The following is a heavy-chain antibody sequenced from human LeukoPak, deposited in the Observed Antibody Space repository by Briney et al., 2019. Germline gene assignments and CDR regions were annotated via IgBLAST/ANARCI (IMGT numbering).Heavy chain of an antibody. CDR1: GFTFSTYS. J-gene: IGHJ4*02. CDR3: ARDGGYRGYDADC. CDR2: ISDSGAM. V-gene: IGHV3-48*01. Sequence: GGSLRLSWAASGFTFSTYSMKWVRQAPGKGLEWVSYISDSGAMYYADSVRGRFTISRENAQNSLFLQMNSLRAEDTAVYYCARDGGYRGYDADCWGQGTLVTVSS. D-gene: IGHD5-12*01.